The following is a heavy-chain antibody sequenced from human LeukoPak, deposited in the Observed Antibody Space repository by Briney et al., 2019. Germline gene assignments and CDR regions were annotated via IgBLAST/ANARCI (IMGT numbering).Heavy chain of an antibody. J-gene: IGHJ4*02. Sequence: GGSLRLSCAASGFTFSSYAMSWVRQAPGKGLEWVSGISVSVGSTYYADSVKGRFTISRDNSKNTLYLQMNSLRAEDTAVYYCAKDPLYYGSGSYPPGGDYWGQGTLVTVSS. CDR3: AKDPLYYGSGSYPPGGDY. CDR1: GFTFSSYA. V-gene: IGHV3-23*01. CDR2: ISVSVGST. D-gene: IGHD3-10*01.